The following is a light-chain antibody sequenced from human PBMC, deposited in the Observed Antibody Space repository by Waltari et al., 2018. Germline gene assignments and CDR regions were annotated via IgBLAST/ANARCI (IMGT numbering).Light chain of an antibody. Sequence: QSALTQPPSASGSPGQSGTISCTGTSSDGGGYNYVSWYRQHPGKAPELMIFEVSKRPSGVPDRFSGSKSGNTASLTVSGLQAEDEADYYCSSYAGSNSFDVVFGGGTKLTVL. J-gene: IGLJ2*01. CDR2: EVS. CDR1: SSDGGGYNY. CDR3: SSYAGSNSFDVV. V-gene: IGLV2-8*01.